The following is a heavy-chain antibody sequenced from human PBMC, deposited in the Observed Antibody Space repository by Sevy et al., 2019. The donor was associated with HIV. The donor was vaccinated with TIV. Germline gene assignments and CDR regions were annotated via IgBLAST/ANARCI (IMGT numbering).Heavy chain of an antibody. CDR3: ARETAADAFDV. CDR1: AFTFSSYD. CDR2: IGLSGDT. J-gene: IGHJ3*01. D-gene: IGHD6-13*01. V-gene: IGHV3-13*01. Sequence: GGSLRLSCAATAFTFSSYDMHLVRQVAGKGLEWVSSIGLSGDTYFAGSVKGRFTISRDNVKNYLYLQMSSLRAGDTAVYYCARETAADAFDVWGQGTFVTVSS.